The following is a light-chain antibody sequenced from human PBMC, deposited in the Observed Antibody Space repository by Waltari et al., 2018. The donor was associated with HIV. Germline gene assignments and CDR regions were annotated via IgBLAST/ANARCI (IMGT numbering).Light chain of an antibody. V-gene: IGLV3-21*02. CDR2: DDS. CDR3: QVWDGSIHPV. Sequence: VLTQPPVVSAAPGQTAAVSCGGNNIGRKRVHWYQQKPGQAPVLVVHDDSDRPSGIPDRFFGTNSGNTATLTIRGVGVDDEADYYCQVWDGSIHPVFGSGTTVTVL. J-gene: IGLJ1*01. CDR1: NIGRKR.